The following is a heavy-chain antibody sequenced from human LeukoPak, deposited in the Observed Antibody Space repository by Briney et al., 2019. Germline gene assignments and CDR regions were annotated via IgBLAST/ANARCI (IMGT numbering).Heavy chain of an antibody. CDR1: GFIFSSYS. CDR3: ARDSSGG. V-gene: IGHV3-21*01. D-gene: IGHD3-22*01. Sequence: GGSLRLSCAASGFIFSSYSMKWVSQAPGKGLEWVSSISSRSSYIYYADSVKGRFTIYRDNAKHSLHLQRHSLRAEDSAVLYCARDSSGGWGQGTLVSVSS. CDR2: ISSRSSYI. J-gene: IGHJ4*02.